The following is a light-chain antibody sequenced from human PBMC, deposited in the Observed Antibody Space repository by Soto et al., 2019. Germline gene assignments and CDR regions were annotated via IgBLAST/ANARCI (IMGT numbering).Light chain of an antibody. CDR2: GNN. J-gene: IGLJ1*01. Sequence: QSVLTQPPSVSGAPGQRGTISCTGSSSNIGAGYDVHWYQQLPGTAPKLLIYGNNNRPSGVPDRFSGSKSGASPSLAITGLQAEDEADYYCQSYDNSLSGYVFGTGTKLTVL. CDR3: QSYDNSLSGYV. V-gene: IGLV1-40*01. CDR1: SSNIGAGYD.